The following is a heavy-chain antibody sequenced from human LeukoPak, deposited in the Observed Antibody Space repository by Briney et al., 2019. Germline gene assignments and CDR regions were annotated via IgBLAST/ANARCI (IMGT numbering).Heavy chain of an antibody. D-gene: IGHD3-10*01. Sequence: GRSLRLSCAASGFTFSSYGMHWVRQAPGKGLEWVSGISWNSGSIGYADSVKGRFTISRDNAKNSLYLQMNSLRAEDTALYYCAKDLGGGPITMVRGVIVYWGQGTLVTVSS. J-gene: IGHJ4*02. CDR3: AKDLGGGPITMVRGVIVY. CDR2: ISWNSGSI. CDR1: GFTFSSYG. V-gene: IGHV3-9*01.